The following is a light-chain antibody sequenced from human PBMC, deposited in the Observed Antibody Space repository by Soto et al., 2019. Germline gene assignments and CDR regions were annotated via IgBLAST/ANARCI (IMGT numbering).Light chain of an antibody. CDR2: EVS. Sequence: QSALTQPPSASRSPGQSVTISCTGTGSDVGGYNYVSWYQHHPGKAPKLMLYEVSTRPSGVPDRFSGSKSGNTASLTVSGLQAEDEADYYCSSYAGSNIYVVFGGGTKLTVL. V-gene: IGLV2-8*02. CDR1: GSDVGGYNY. CDR3: SSYAGSNIYVV. J-gene: IGLJ2*01.